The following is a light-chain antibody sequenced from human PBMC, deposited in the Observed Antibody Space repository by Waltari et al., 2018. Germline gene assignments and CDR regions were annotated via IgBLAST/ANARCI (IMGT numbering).Light chain of an antibody. Sequence: QSALTQPASVSGSPGQSITIPCTGSSTDVGASTFVSWYPSHPGKVPQPILYDVGNRPSGISHRFSASKSGNTASLTISGLQEEDEGEYYCSSYTTSTTLLFGTGTRLTVL. CDR2: DVG. V-gene: IGLV2-14*01. CDR1: STDVGASTF. CDR3: SSYTTSTTLL. J-gene: IGLJ1*01.